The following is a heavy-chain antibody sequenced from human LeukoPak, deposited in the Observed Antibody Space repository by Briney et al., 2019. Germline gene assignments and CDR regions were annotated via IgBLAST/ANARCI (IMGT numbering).Heavy chain of an antibody. CDR2: IRYDGSNK. Sequence: PGGSLRLSCAASGFTFSSYGMHWVRQAPGKGLEWVAFIRYDGSNKYYADSVKGRFTISRDNSKNTLYLQMNSLRAEDTAVYYCAKRITGTQDAFDIWGQGTMVTVSS. V-gene: IGHV3-30*02. D-gene: IGHD1-20*01. J-gene: IGHJ3*02. CDR1: GFTFSSYG. CDR3: AKRITGTQDAFDI.